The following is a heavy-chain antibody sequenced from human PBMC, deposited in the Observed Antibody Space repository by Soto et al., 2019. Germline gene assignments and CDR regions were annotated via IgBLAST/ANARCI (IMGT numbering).Heavy chain of an antibody. J-gene: IGHJ6*03. CDR3: ARGPPSSTSFLYDYYMDV. CDR1: GFTFSSYW. CDR2: IKQDGSEK. Sequence: GGSLRLSCAASGFTFSSYWMSWVRQAPGKGLEWVANIKQDGSEKYYVDSVKGRFTIAKNNAKNSLYLQMNSLRAEDTAVYYCARGPPSSTSFLYDYYMDVWGKGTTVTVSS. V-gene: IGHV3-7*01. D-gene: IGHD2-2*01.